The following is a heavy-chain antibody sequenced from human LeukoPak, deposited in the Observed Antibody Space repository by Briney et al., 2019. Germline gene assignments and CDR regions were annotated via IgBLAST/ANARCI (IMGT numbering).Heavy chain of an antibody. CDR3: ARTAVAGISLFDP. V-gene: IGHV1-18*01. CDR1: GYSSTNYG. D-gene: IGHD6-19*01. CDR2: IHIYRGNT. J-gene: IGHJ5*02. Sequence: ASVKVSCKASGYSSTNYGISWVRQAPGQGLEWMGWIHIYRGNTNYAQKFQGRVTMTTDTSTSTVYMEVRGLRSDDTAVYYCARTAVAGISLFDPWGQGTLVTVSS.